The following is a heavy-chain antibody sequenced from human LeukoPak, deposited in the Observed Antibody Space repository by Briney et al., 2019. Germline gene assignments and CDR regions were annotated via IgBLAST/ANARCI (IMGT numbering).Heavy chain of an antibody. D-gene: IGHD3-22*01. J-gene: IGHJ4*02. CDR2: INHSGST. CDR1: GFTFSNYA. V-gene: IGHV4-34*01. Sequence: GSLRLSCAASGFTFSNYAMSWVRQPPGKGLEWIGEINHSGSTNYNPSLKSRVTISVDTSKNQFSLKLSSVTAADTAVYYCARSREYYDSSGYYEYWGQGTLVTVSS. CDR3: ARSREYYDSSGYYEY.